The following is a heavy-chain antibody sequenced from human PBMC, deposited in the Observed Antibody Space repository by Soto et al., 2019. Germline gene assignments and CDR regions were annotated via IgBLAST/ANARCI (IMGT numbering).Heavy chain of an antibody. D-gene: IGHD6-19*01. CDR2: INPSGGST. J-gene: IGHJ4*02. V-gene: IGHV1-46*01. CDR3: ARDGTGIAVAGFYFDY. Sequence: ASVKVSCKASGYTFTSYYMHWVRQAPGQGLEWMGIINPSGGSTSYAQKFQGRVTMTRDTSTSTVYMELSSLRSEDTAVYYCARDGTGIAVAGFYFDYWGQGTLVTVS. CDR1: GYTFTSYY.